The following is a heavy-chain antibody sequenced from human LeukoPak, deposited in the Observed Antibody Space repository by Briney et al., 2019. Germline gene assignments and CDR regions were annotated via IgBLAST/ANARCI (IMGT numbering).Heavy chain of an antibody. CDR3: AREGFAARPLDY. V-gene: IGHV4-4*07. CDR1: GGSISSYY. CDR2: IYASGSN. J-gene: IGHJ4*02. Sequence: SETLSLTCTVSGGSISSYYWSWIRQPAGKGLEWIGRIYASGSNNYNPSLKSRVTMSVDTPKNQISLNLSSVTAADTAVYYCAREGFAARPLDYWGQGTLVTVSS. D-gene: IGHD6-6*01.